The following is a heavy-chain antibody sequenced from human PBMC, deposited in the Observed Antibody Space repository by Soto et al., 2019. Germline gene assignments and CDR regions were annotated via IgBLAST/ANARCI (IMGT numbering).Heavy chain of an antibody. Sequence: GGSLRLSCAASGFTFSNAWMSWVRQAPGKGLEWVGRIKSKTDGGTTDYAAPVKGRFTISRDDSKNTLCLQMNSLKTEDTAVYYCTTDSFPGAPYFDYWGQGTLVNVAS. D-gene: IGHD2-8*02. CDR2: IKSKTDGGTT. V-gene: IGHV3-15*01. J-gene: IGHJ4*02. CDR1: GFTFSNAW. CDR3: TTDSFPGAPYFDY.